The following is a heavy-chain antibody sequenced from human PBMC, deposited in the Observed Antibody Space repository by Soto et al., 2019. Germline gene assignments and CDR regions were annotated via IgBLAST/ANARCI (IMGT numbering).Heavy chain of an antibody. CDR3: ARISGGSPYYYAMDV. CDR1: GFSLTNNKMG. CDR2: IFSSDEK. J-gene: IGHJ6*02. D-gene: IGHD3-10*01. Sequence: QVTLKESGPVLVKPTETLTLTCTVSGFSLTNNKMGVSWIRQPPGKALEWLANIFSSDEKSYSTSLKSRVTISQDPSNSQVVLKVTNMDPVDTATYYCARISGGSPYYYAMDVWGQGTTVTVSS. V-gene: IGHV2-26*01.